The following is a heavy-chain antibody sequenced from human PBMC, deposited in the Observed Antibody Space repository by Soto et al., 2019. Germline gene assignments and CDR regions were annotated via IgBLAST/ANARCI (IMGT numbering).Heavy chain of an antibody. V-gene: IGHV3-11*01. CDR2: ISSSGSTI. D-gene: IGHD3-9*01. J-gene: IGHJ4*02. Sequence: ESGGGLVKPGGSLRLSCAASGFTFSDYYMSCIRQAPGKGLEWVSYISSSGSTIYYADSVKGRFTISRDNAKNSLYLQMTSLRAEDTAVYYCARAVDDYDILNTPFDYWGQGTLVTVSS. CDR3: ARAVDDYDILNTPFDY. CDR1: GFTFSDYY.